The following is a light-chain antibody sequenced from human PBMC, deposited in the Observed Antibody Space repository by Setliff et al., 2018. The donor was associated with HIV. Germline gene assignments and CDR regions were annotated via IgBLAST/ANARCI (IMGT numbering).Light chain of an antibody. CDR2: EVT. CDR3: CSYAGSHTFV. Sequence: QSALTQPASVSGSPGQSITISCTGTSSDVGGYNSVSWYQQHPGKAPKVIIYEVTDRPSGVSDRFSGSKSGNTASLTISGLQAEDEADYYCCSYAGSHTFVFGTGTKVTVL. J-gene: IGLJ1*01. CDR1: SSDVGGYNS. V-gene: IGLV2-14*01.